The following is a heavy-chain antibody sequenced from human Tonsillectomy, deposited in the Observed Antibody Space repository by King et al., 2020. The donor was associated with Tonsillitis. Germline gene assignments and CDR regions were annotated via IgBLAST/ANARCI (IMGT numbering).Heavy chain of an antibody. V-gene: IGHV3-64*01. Sequence: EVQLVESGGGLVQPGGSLRLSCAASGFTFSSYAMHWVRQAPGKGLEYVSAISSNGGSTYSENSVKGRFTISRDNSKNTVYLQMGSLRAEDMAVYYCARGSDYYYTYFDSWGQGTLVTVSS. J-gene: IGHJ4*02. CDR3: ARGSDYYYTYFDS. D-gene: IGHD3-22*01. CDR1: GFTFSSYA. CDR2: ISSNGGST.